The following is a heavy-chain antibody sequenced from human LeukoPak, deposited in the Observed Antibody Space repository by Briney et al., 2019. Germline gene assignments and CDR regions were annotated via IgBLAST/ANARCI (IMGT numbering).Heavy chain of an antibody. CDR2: IKQDGSEK. Sequence: PGGSLRLSCAASGFIFSTYWMGWVRQAPGKGLEWVANIKQDGSEKYYVDSVKGRFTISRDNAKNTLYLQMNSLRAEDTAVYYCARDDVGRYSSSTFDYWGQGTLVTVSS. CDR3: ARDDVGRYSSSTFDY. V-gene: IGHV3-7*01. D-gene: IGHD6-6*01. CDR1: GFIFSTYW. J-gene: IGHJ4*02.